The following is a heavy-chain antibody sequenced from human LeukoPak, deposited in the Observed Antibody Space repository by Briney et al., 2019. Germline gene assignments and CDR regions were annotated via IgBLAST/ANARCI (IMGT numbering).Heavy chain of an antibody. V-gene: IGHV3-53*01. D-gene: IGHD1-14*01. CDR2: LYSDGNT. CDR1: GFTVITND. J-gene: IGHJ4*02. CDR3: ARGVEPLAANTLAY. Sequence: PGGSLRLSCAAPGFTVITNDMTWVRQAPGKGLEWVPVLYSDGNTKYADSVQGRFTISRDNSKNTLYLEMNSLSPDDTAVYYCARGVEPLAANTLAYWGQGTLVTVSS.